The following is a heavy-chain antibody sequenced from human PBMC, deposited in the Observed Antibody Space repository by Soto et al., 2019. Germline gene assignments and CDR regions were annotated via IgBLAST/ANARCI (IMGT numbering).Heavy chain of an antibody. J-gene: IGHJ3*02. D-gene: IGHD3-9*01. CDR1: GFTFSSYS. Sequence: PGGSLRLSCAASGFTFSSYSMNWVRQAPGKELEWFSFIICSSSYIYYADSVKGRFTISRDNAKNSLYLQMNSLRAEDTAVYYCARDSYVLRYFDWLPHDAFDIWGQGTMVTVSS. CDR2: IICSSSYI. CDR3: ARDSYVLRYFDWLPHDAFDI. V-gene: IGHV3-21*01.